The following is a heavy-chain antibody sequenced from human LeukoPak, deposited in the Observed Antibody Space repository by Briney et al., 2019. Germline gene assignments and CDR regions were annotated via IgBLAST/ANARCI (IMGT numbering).Heavy chain of an antibody. D-gene: IGHD6-13*01. Sequence: GASVKVSCEASGYTFTGYYMHLVRQAPGQGLEWMGRINPNSGGTDYAQKFQGRVTMTRDTSISTAYMELSRLRSDDTAVYYCARDGDWQQLGYYYYYYMDVWGKGTTVTVSS. V-gene: IGHV1-2*06. CDR1: GYTFTGYY. J-gene: IGHJ6*03. CDR2: INPNSGGT. CDR3: ARDGDWQQLGYYYYYYMDV.